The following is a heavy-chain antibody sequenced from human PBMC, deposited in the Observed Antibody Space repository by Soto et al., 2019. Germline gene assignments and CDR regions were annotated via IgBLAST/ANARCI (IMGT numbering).Heavy chain of an antibody. V-gene: IGHV4-31*03. Sequence: QVQLQESGPGLVKPSQTLSLTCTVSGGSISSGGYYWSWIRQHPGKGLEWIGYIYYSGSSYYNPSLKSRVTISVDTSKNQSSLKLSSVTAADTAVYYCATYGSCSYKPTTFVYWGQGTLVTVSS. CDR3: ATYGSCSYKPTTFVY. CDR2: IYYSGSS. D-gene: IGHD3-10*01. J-gene: IGHJ4*02. CDR1: GGSISSGGYY.